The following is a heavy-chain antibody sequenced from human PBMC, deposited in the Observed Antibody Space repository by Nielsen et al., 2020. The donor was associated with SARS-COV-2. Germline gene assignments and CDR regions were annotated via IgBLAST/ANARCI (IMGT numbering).Heavy chain of an antibody. J-gene: IGHJ6*03. Sequence: GESLKISCAASGFTFSSYAMSWVRQAPGKGLEWVSAISGSGGSTYYADSVKGRFTISRDNSKNTLYLQMNSLRAEDTAVYYCAKWRFTGPDYYYYYYMDVWGKGTTVTVSS. CDR2: ISGSGGST. CDR1: GFTFSSYA. V-gene: IGHV3-23*01. D-gene: IGHD2-8*02. CDR3: AKWRFTGPDYYYYYYMDV.